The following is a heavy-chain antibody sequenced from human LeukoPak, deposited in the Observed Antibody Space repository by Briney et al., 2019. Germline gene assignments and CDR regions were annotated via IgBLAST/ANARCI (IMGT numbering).Heavy chain of an antibody. CDR2: VSSSGNT. CDR3: AKELSSRRLGDY. J-gene: IGHJ4*02. D-gene: IGHD6-19*01. V-gene: IGHV3-23*01. CDR1: GFTFSGYG. Sequence: GGSLRLSCAASGFTFSGYGRNWVRQAPGKGLEWVSAVSSSGNTYYADSVKGRFTISRANSKSTLYLQMNGLTAEDTATYYCAKELSSRRLGDYWGQGTLVAVSS.